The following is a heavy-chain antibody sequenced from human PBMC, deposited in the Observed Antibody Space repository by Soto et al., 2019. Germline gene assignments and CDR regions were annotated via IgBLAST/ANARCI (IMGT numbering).Heavy chain of an antibody. CDR1: GYTFTSYD. Sequence: QVQLVQSGAEVKKPGASVKVSCKASGYTFTSYDINWVRQATGQGLEWMGWMNPNSGNTDYAQKFQGRVTMTRNTSISTAYMELNSLRSEDTAVYYCARESAAARAGWFAPWGQGTLVTVSS. J-gene: IGHJ5*02. V-gene: IGHV1-8*01. D-gene: IGHD6-6*01. CDR2: MNPNSGNT. CDR3: ARESAAARAGWFAP.